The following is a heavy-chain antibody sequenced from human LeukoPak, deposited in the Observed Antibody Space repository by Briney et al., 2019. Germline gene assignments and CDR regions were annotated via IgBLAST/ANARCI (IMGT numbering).Heavy chain of an antibody. V-gene: IGHV4-30-2*02. CDR3: ATFNPYSSSSFSDDAFDI. D-gene: IGHD6-6*01. Sequence: PSETLSLTCTVSGASISSGDYYWTWIRQPPGKGLEWIGYIYDSGRTDFNPSLKSRVTISVDTPKNQFSLKLSSVTAADTAVYYCATFNPYSSSSFSDDAFDIWGQGTMVTVSS. CDR2: IYDSGRT. J-gene: IGHJ3*02. CDR1: GASISSGDYY.